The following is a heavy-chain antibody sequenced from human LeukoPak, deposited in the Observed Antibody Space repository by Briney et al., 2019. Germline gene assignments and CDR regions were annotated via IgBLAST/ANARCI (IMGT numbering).Heavy chain of an antibody. J-gene: IGHJ4*02. V-gene: IGHV3-48*02. Sequence: TGGSLRLSCAASGFTFSSYSMNWLRQAPGKGLEWVSYISSSGGAIYYAGSVKGRFTISRDKAKNSLSLQMNSLRDEDTAVYYCARDLNWALDYWGQGTLVTVSS. CDR2: ISSSGGAI. D-gene: IGHD7-27*01. CDR3: ARDLNWALDY. CDR1: GFTFSSYS.